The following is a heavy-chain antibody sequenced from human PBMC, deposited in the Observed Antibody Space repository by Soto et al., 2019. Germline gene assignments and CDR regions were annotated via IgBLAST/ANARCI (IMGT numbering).Heavy chain of an antibody. J-gene: IGHJ4*02. D-gene: IGHD2-15*01. V-gene: IGHV1-2*04. CDR2: INPNSGGT. Sequence: AAVKVSCKASGYTFTGYYMHWVRQAPGQGLEWMGWINPNSGGTNYAQKFQGWVTRTRDTSISTAYMELSRLRSDDTAVYYCARSGYCSGGSCYPIDYWGQGTLVTVSS. CDR1: GYTFTGYY. CDR3: ARSGYCSGGSCYPIDY.